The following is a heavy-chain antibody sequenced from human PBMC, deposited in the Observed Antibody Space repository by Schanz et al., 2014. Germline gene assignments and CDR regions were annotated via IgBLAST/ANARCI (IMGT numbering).Heavy chain of an antibody. CDR3: AKGMGYCSGGTCYDYYYYGLDV. D-gene: IGHD2-15*01. CDR2: ISSSGSYI. V-gene: IGHV3-21*04. CDR1: GFTFSSYA. J-gene: IGHJ6*02. Sequence: EVQLVESGGGLVKPGGSLRLSCAASGFTFSSYAMSWVRQAPGKGLEWVSSISSSGSYIHYADSVKGRFSISRDYSKNTLYLQMNSLSADDTAVFYCAKGMGYCSGGTCYDYYYYGLDVWGQGTTVTVSS.